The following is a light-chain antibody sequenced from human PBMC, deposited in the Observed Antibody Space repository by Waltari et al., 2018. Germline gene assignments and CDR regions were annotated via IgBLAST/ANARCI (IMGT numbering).Light chain of an antibody. V-gene: IGKV3-11*01. CDR1: QSVSSY. J-gene: IGKJ4*01. CDR3: QQRSKWPPLT. Sequence: EIVLTQSPATLSLSPGERVTLSCRASQSVSSYLAWYQQKPGQAPRLLIYDASNRATSIPARFSGSGSGTDFTLTISSLEPEDFAVYYCQQRSKWPPLTFGGGTKVEIK. CDR2: DAS.